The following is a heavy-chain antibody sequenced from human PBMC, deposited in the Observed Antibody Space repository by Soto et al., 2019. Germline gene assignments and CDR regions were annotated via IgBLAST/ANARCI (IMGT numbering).Heavy chain of an antibody. CDR3: ARAYSSGWYWFDP. CDR2: LDHSGSP. V-gene: IGHV4-34*01. D-gene: IGHD6-19*01. J-gene: IGHJ5*02. CDR1: GGSFSGYY. Sequence: SETLSLTCAVSGGSFSGYYWSWIRQPPGKGLEWIGELDHSGSPNYNPSLNSRVTMSIDTSKSQFSLKLNSVTAADTAVYFCARAYSSGWYWFDPWGQGTMVTVYS.